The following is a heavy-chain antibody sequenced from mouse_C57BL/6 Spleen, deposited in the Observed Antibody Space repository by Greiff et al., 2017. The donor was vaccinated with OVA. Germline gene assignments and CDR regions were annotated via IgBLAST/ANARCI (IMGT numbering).Heavy chain of an antibody. Sequence: QVQLQQSGPELVKPGASVKISCKASGYAFSSSWMNWVKQRPGKGLEWIGRLYPGDGDTNYNGKFKGKATLTADKSSSTAYMQLSSLTSEDSAVYFCARSDDYEFAYWGQGTLVTVSA. CDR2: LYPGDGDT. CDR3: ARSDDYEFAY. J-gene: IGHJ3*01. CDR1: GYAFSSSW. V-gene: IGHV1-82*01. D-gene: IGHD2-4*01.